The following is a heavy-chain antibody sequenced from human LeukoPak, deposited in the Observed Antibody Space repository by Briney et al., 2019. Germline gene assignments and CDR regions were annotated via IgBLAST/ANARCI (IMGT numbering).Heavy chain of an antibody. CDR2: IYYSGST. CDR3: AMSRDGYNSRILFDY. J-gene: IGHJ4*02. CDR1: GGSISSSSYY. D-gene: IGHD5-24*01. Sequence: SETLSLTCTVSGGSISSSSYYWGWIRQPPGKGLEWIGSIYYSGSTYYNPSLKSRVTISVDTSKNQFSLKLSSVTAADTAVYYCAMSRDGYNSRILFDYWGQGTLVTVSS. V-gene: IGHV4-39*01.